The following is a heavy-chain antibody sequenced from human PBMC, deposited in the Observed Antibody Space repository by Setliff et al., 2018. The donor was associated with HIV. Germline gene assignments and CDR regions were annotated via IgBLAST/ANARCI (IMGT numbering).Heavy chain of an antibody. Sequence: KPSETLSLTCDLYGDSFSGFYWSWIRQPPGKGLEWVGHIDHNGVTAYSPSLKSRVTISVDMSKRQFSLKITSLTAADTAVYYCAREGPFHQTTHTSNFFVDYWGQGALGTVSS. CDR1: GDSFSGFY. CDR3: AREGPFHQTTHTSNFFVDY. V-gene: IGHV4-34*01. J-gene: IGHJ4*01. D-gene: IGHD2-2*01. CDR2: IDHNGVT.